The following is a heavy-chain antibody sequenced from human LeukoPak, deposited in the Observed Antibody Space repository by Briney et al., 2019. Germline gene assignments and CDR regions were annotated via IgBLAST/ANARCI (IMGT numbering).Heavy chain of an antibody. CDR1: GDSMSSGAR. CDR3: ARRGYSGNEAYFAY. CDR2: IYHSGST. Sequence: PSETLSLTCTVSGDSMSSGARWSWVRQSPGKGLEWIGEIYHSGSTNYNPSLRGRVTLSVDNSNNHFSLDLSSVTAADTAFYYGARRGYSGNEAYFAYWGRGTLVTVSS. J-gene: IGHJ4*02. V-gene: IGHV4-4*02. D-gene: IGHD5-12*01.